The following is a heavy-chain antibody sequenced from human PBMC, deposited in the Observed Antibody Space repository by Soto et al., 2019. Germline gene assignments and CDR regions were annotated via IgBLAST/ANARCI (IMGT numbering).Heavy chain of an antibody. CDR2: ISYDGSNK. J-gene: IGHJ1*01. CDR1: GFTFSSYA. CDR3: ARGYTSSLGKYFQH. Sequence: QVQLVESGGGVVQPGRSLRLSCAASGFTFSSYAMHWVRQAPGKWLEWVAVISYDGSNKYYADSVKGRFTISRDNSKNTLYLQMNSLRAEDTAVYYCARGYTSSLGKYFQHWGQGTLVTVSS. V-gene: IGHV3-30-3*01. D-gene: IGHD6-6*01.